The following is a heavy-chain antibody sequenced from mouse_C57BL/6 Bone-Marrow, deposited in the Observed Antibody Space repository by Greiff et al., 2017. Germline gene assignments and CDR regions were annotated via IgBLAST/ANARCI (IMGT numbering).Heavy chain of an antibody. CDR1: GYTFTSYW. CDR3: AREAVDGYYPLNYFDY. J-gene: IGHJ2*01. Sequence: VKLMESGAELVMPGASVKLSCKASGYTFTSYWMHWVKQRPGQGLEWIGEIDPSDSYTNYNQKFKGKSTLTVDKSSSTAYMQLSSLTSEDSAVYYCAREAVDGYYPLNYFDYWGQGTTLTVSS. D-gene: IGHD2-3*01. V-gene: IGHV1-69*01. CDR2: IDPSDSYT.